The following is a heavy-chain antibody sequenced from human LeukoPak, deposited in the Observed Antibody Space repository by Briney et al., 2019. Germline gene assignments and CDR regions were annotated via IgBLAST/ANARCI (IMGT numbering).Heavy chain of an antibody. CDR3: ARRRGYSYPIDY. D-gene: IGHD5-18*01. CDR2: MNPNSGDT. Sequence: GASVKVSCKASGYTFTSYDINWVRQATGQGLEWTGWMNPNSGDTGYAQKFQARVTMTRNTSISTAYMELSSLSSEDTAVYYCARRRGYSYPIDYWGQGTLVTVSS. CDR1: GYTFTSYD. V-gene: IGHV1-8*01. J-gene: IGHJ4*02.